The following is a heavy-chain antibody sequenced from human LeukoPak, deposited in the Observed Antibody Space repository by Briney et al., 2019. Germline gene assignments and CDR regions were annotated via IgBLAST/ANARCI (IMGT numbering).Heavy chain of an antibody. J-gene: IGHJ6*02. CDR1: GGTFSSYA. Sequence: SVKVSCKASGGTFSSYAISWVRQAPGQGLEWMGGIIPIFGTANYAQKFQGRVTITADESTSTAYMELSSLRSEDTAVYYCARDQYCSSTSCYAAGYYYGMDVWGQGTTVTVSS. D-gene: IGHD2-2*01. V-gene: IGHV1-69*13. CDR2: IIPIFGTA. CDR3: ARDQYCSSTSCYAAGYYYGMDV.